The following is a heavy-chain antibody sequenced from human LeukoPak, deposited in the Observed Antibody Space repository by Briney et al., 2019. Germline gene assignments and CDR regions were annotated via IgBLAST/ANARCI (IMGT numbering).Heavy chain of an antibody. Sequence: SAVTVSCKASGYTFTSHGIRWVRQAPGQGLEWMGWISAYNGNTNYAQKLQGRVTMTTDTSTSTAYMELRSLRSDDTAVYYCARDGLVAAAPFDYWGQGTLVTVPS. CDR2: ISAYNGNT. D-gene: IGHD6-13*01. CDR1: GYTFTSHG. V-gene: IGHV1-18*01. J-gene: IGHJ4*02. CDR3: ARDGLVAAAPFDY.